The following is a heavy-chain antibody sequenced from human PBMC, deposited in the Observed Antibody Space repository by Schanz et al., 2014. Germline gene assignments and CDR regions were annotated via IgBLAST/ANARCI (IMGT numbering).Heavy chain of an antibody. Sequence: QVQLVESGGGVVQPGGSLRLSCAASGFTFSSYGMHWVRQAPGKGLEWVTFIRFDGSDKYYADSVKGRFSVSRDNSKNTLYLQMNSLRADDTAVYYCAKDQLANSRGSGYNWFDSWGQGTLVTVSS. V-gene: IGHV3-30*02. J-gene: IGHJ5*01. CDR1: GFTFSSYG. D-gene: IGHD3-10*01. CDR3: AKDQLANSRGSGYNWFDS. CDR2: IRFDGSDK.